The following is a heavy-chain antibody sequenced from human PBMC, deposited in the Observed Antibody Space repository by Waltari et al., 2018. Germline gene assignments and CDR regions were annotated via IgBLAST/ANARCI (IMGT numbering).Heavy chain of an antibody. J-gene: IGHJ6*03. CDR2: ISGSGGST. V-gene: IGHV3-23*04. Sequence: EVQLVESEGGLVQPGGALRLSCAASGFTFSSYALSWVRQAPGKGWEWVSAISGSGGSTYYADSVKGRFTISRDNSKNTLYLQMNSLRAEDTAVYYCAKTSGGDYYYYYYMDVWGKGTTVTVSS. D-gene: IGHD3-10*01. CDR3: AKTSGGDYYYYYYMDV. CDR1: GFTFSSYA.